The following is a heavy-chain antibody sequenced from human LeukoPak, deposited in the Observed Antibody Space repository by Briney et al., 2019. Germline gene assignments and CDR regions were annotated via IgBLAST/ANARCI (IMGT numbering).Heavy chain of an antibody. CDR2: ISYDGSNK. CDR1: GYTFTSYA. D-gene: IGHD1-26*01. CDR3: ARVDWEGSGSYYFDY. Sequence: GASVKVSCKASGYTFTSYAIHWVRQAPGKGLEWVAVISYDGSNKYYADSVKGRFAISRDNSKNTLFLQMNNLRAEDTAVYYCARVDWEGSGSYYFDYWGQGTLVTVSS. J-gene: IGHJ4*02. V-gene: IGHV3-30*09.